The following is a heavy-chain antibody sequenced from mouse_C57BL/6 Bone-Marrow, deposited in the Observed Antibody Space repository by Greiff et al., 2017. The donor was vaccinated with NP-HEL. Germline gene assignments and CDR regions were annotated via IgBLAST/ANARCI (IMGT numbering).Heavy chain of an antibody. D-gene: IGHD1-1*01. Sequence: QVQLQQSGAELARPGASVKLSCKASGYTFTSYGMSWVKQRTGQGLEWIGEIYPRSGNTYYNEKFKGKATLTADKSSSTAYMELRSLTSEDSAVYFCARGDYGSSPWFAYWGQGTLVTVTA. CDR1: GYTFTSYG. CDR3: ARGDYGSSPWFAY. V-gene: IGHV1-81*01. CDR2: IYPRSGNT. J-gene: IGHJ3*01.